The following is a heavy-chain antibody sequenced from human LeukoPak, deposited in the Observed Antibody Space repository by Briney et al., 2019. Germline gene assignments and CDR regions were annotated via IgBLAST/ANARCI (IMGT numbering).Heavy chain of an antibody. V-gene: IGHV3-7*01. D-gene: IGHD1-14*01. CDR2: INQGGSDK. CDR3: TRDRSRAEDD. J-gene: IGHJ4*02. CDR1: GFTFSVHW. Sequence: PGGSLRLSCAASGFTFSVHWMSCVRQAPGKGLEWVVNINQGGSDKYYVDSVKGRLTISRDNANNLLYLQMNSLRGEDTAVYYCTRDRSRAEDDWGQGTLVTVSS.